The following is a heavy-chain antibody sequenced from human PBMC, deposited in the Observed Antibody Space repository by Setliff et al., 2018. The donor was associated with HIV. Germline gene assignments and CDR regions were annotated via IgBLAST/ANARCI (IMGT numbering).Heavy chain of an antibody. Sequence: PSETLSLTCSVSGGSMSTYYWSWIRQPAGKRLEWTGRVYTSGSTIYNPSLRSRVTMSVDTSKSQFSLKLNSVAAADTAVYYCARVFPPIRGAPFGTPPGAFDIWGQGTTVTVSS. V-gene: IGHV4-4*07. CDR2: VYTSGST. CDR3: ARVFPPIRGAPFGTPPGAFDI. D-gene: IGHD2-15*01. J-gene: IGHJ3*02. CDR1: GGSMSTYY.